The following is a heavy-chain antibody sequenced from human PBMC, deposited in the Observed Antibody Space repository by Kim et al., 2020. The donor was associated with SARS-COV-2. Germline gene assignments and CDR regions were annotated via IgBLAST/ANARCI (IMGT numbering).Heavy chain of an antibody. J-gene: IGHJ4*02. Sequence: NPSLKSRVTISVDTSKNQFSLKLSSVTAADTAVYYCAIRGGMTTRGPFDYWGQGTLVTVSS. D-gene: IGHD4-17*01. V-gene: IGHV4-34*01. CDR3: AIRGGMTTRGPFDY.